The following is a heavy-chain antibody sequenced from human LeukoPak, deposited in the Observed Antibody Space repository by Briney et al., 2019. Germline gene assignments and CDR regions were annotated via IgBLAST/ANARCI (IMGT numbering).Heavy chain of an antibody. J-gene: IGHJ4*02. CDR3: ARGGLEVTAAAGTLDY. CDR1: GGSFSGYY. CDR2: TNHSGST. D-gene: IGHD6-13*01. Sequence: PSETLSLTCAVYGGSFSGYYWSWIRQPPGKGLEWIGETNHSGSTNYNPSLKSRVTISVDTSKNQFSLKLSSVTAADTAVYYCARGGLEVTAAAGTLDYWGQGTLVTVSS. V-gene: IGHV4-34*01.